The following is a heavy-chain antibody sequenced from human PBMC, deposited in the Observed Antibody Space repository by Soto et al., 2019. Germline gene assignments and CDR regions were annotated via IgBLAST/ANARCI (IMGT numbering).Heavy chain of an antibody. J-gene: IGHJ3*02. CDR3: ATFTFGRPFDT. V-gene: IGHV3-23*01. Sequence: VASVKVSCAASGFTFNTYAMSWVRQAPGQGLEWVSAISGSGFSTYYADSVKGRFSISSDSSKNTLFLQMNSLRADDTAVYFCATFTFGRPFDTWGQGTMVTVSS. CDR1: GFTFNTYA. D-gene: IGHD3-16*01. CDR2: ISGSGFST.